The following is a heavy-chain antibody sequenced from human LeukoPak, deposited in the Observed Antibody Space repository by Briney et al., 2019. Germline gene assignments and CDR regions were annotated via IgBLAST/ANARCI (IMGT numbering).Heavy chain of an antibody. D-gene: IGHD3-22*01. V-gene: IGHV3-23*01. CDR3: AKASGVIVVVSPEDY. CDR2: ISGSGGST. J-gene: IGHJ4*02. CDR1: GFTFSDYY. Sequence: GGSLRLSCAASGFTFSDYYMSWVRQAPGKGLEWVSAISGSGGSTYYADSVKGRFTISRDNSKNTLYLQMNSLRAEDTAVYYCAKASGVIVVVSPEDYWGQGTLVTVSS.